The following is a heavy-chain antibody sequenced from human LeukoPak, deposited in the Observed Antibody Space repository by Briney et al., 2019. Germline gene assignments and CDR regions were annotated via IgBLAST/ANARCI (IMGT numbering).Heavy chain of an antibody. J-gene: IGHJ4*02. V-gene: IGHV4-59*01. CDR2: IYYTGSA. CDR3: ARCTGVVRGLDY. Sequence: SETLSLTCTVSGASISKYYWNWIRQPPGKGPEWIGYIYYTGSANYNPSLKSRVTISGDTSKNQFSLNLTSVTAADTAVYYCARCTGVVRGLDYWGQGTLVTVSS. CDR1: GASISKYY. D-gene: IGHD2-21*01.